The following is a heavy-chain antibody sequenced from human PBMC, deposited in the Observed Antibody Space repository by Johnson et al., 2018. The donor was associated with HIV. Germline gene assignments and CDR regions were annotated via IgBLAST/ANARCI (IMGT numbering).Heavy chain of an antibody. D-gene: IGHD3-22*01. Sequence: VQLVESGGGLVQPGGSLRLSCAASGFTFSSSWMSWVRQAPGKGLEWVANINQDGSEKYYADSVKERFIISRDNSKNTLYLQMNSLRAEDTAVYYCARGVGLVDGMIVDAFDIWGQGTMVTVSS. CDR1: GFTFSSSW. CDR3: ARGVGLVDGMIVDAFDI. J-gene: IGHJ3*02. V-gene: IGHV3-7*02. CDR2: INQDGSEK.